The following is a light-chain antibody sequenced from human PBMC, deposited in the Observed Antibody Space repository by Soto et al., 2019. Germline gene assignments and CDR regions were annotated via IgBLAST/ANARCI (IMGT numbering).Light chain of an antibody. CDR3: AAWDDSLNGPV. V-gene: IGLV1-44*01. CDR2: SNN. Sequence: QSVLTQPPSASGTPGQRVTISCSGSSSNIGINTITWYQQLPGTAPKLLIYSNNQRPSGVPDRCSGSKSGTSASLAISGLQSEDEADYYCAAWDDSLNGPVFGGGTKLTVL. CDR1: SSNIGINT. J-gene: IGLJ2*01.